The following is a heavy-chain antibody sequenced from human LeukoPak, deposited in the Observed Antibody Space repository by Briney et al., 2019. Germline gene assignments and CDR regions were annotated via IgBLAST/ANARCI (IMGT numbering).Heavy chain of an antibody. Sequence: ASVKVSCKASGYTFTAYGISWVRQAPGQGLEWMGWISGYNGNTKYAQKFQGRATMTTDTSTSTAYMELRSLRSDDTAVYYCARDTCSSSSCYTPGYNYHYGMDVWGQGTTVTVSS. CDR1: GYTFTAYG. V-gene: IGHV1-18*01. CDR3: ARDTCSSSSCYTPGYNYHYGMDV. CDR2: ISGYNGNT. D-gene: IGHD2-2*02. J-gene: IGHJ6*02.